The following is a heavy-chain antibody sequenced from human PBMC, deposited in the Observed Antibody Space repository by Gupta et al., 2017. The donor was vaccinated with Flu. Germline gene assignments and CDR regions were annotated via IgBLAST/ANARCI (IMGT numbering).Heavy chain of an antibody. CDR2: ISSSSGTI. Sequence: QLVESGGGLVQPGQSLRLSCAASGFPFSDYGMNWVRQAPGKGLEWVAYISSSSGTIYYGDSVKGRFTISRDNAKNSLYLQTSSLRADDAAVYYCARKGQQYGDNWFDPWGQGTLVTVSS. J-gene: IGHJ5*02. CDR3: ARKGQQYGDNWFDP. V-gene: IGHV3-48*04. CDR1: GFPFSDYG. D-gene: IGHD6-13*01.